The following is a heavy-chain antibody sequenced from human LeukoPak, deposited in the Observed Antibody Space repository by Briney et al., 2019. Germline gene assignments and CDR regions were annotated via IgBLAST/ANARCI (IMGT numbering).Heavy chain of an antibody. D-gene: IGHD3-9*01. CDR2: INHGGST. V-gene: IGHV4-34*01. CDR3: AREGVYYDILAAYYRPYYFDF. CDR1: GESFSGYY. J-gene: IGHJ4*02. Sequence: SETLSLTCAVYGESFSGYYWSWIRQPPGKGLEWIGEINHGGSTNYNPSLKSRLTISVDTSKNQFSLKLSSVTAADTAVYYCAREGVYYDILAAYYRPYYFDFWGQGTLVTVYS.